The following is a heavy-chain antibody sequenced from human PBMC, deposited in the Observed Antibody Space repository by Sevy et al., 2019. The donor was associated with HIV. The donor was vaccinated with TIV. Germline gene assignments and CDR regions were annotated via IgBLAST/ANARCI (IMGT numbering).Heavy chain of an antibody. CDR1: GFTFSNYW. D-gene: IGHD6-19*01. V-gene: IGHV3-7*01. CDR2: INEDRSEK. Sequence: GGSLRLSCAVSGFTFSNYWMSWVRQAPGKGLEWVANINEDRSEKYYVGSMKGRFTISRVNAWNSLYLEMNNLRTEDTAVYYCASSVYGGWSGAFDIWGQGTMVTVSS. CDR3: ASSVYGGWSGAFDI. J-gene: IGHJ3*02.